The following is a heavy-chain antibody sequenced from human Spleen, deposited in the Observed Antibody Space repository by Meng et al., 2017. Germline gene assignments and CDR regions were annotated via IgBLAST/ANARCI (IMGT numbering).Heavy chain of an antibody. Sequence: QGSLQGSGPGLVKPSGTRSLTCAVSGGSISSSNWWSWVRQPPGKGLEWIGEIYHSGSTNYNPSLKSPVTISVDRSKNQFSLKLTSVTAADTAVYYCAKERGYGDFEDPWGQGALVTVSS. D-gene: IGHD4-17*01. V-gene: IGHV4-4*02. CDR1: GGSISSSNW. CDR2: IYHSGST. CDR3: AKERGYGDFEDP. J-gene: IGHJ5*02.